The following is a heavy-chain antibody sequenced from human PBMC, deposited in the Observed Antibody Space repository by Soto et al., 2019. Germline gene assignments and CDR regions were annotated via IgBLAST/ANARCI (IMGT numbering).Heavy chain of an antibody. CDR3: ARDQVAAGRYYYYGMDV. V-gene: IGHV4-31*03. CDR2: IYYRGNT. D-gene: IGHD6-13*01. J-gene: IGHJ6*02. Sequence: QVQLQESGPGLVKPSQTLSLTCTVSGGSINSGDYYWSWIRQYPGKGLEWIGYIYYRGNTYYNPSLKSRVTISIDTSKNQFSLKLSSVTAADTAVYYCARDQVAAGRYYYYGMDVWGQGTTVTVSS. CDR1: GGSINSGDYY.